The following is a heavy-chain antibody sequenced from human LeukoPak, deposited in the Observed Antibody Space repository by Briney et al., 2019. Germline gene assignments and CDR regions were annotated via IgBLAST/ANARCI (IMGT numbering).Heavy chain of an antibody. CDR1: GFTFSSYS. Sequence: GGSLRLSCAASGFTFSSYSMNWVRQAPGKGLEWVSYISSSSTIYYADSVKGRFTISRDNAKNSLYLQINSLRAEDTAVYYCASLVAGTGGYWGQGTLVTVSS. CDR3: ASLVAGTGGY. CDR2: ISSSSTI. V-gene: IGHV3-48*04. J-gene: IGHJ4*02. D-gene: IGHD6-19*01.